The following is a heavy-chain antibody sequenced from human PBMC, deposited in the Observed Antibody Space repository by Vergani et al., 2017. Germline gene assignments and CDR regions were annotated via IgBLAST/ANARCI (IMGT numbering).Heavy chain of an antibody. V-gene: IGHV1-69-2*01. CDR1: GYTFTDHY. J-gene: IGHJ6*02. Sequence: EVQLVQSGAEVKKPGATMKISCKVSGYTFTDHYMHWVKQAPGKGLEWMGLVDPEDGETIYAEKFKGRVTIAADTSTDTAHVELSSLRSEDTAVYYCATPQTGTTGGMEVWGQGTTVIVSS. CDR2: VDPEDGET. D-gene: IGHD4-17*01. CDR3: ATPQTGTTGGMEV.